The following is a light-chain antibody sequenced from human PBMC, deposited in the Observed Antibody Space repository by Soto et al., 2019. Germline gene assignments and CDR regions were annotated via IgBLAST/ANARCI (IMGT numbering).Light chain of an antibody. Sequence: EIVLTQSPATLSFSPGERATPPCRASQSVSSYLAWYQQKPGQAPRLLIYDASNRATGIPARFSGSGSGTDFTLTISSLEPEDFAVYYCQPRSNWPPVTLGGGTKVDIK. CDR2: DAS. J-gene: IGKJ4*01. CDR3: QPRSNWPPVT. V-gene: IGKV3-11*01. CDR1: QSVSSY.